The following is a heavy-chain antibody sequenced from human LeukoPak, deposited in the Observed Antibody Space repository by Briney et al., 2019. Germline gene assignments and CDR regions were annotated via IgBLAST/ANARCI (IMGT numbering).Heavy chain of an antibody. Sequence: SETLSLTCTVSGGSISSYYWSWIRQPPGKGLEWIGYIYYSGSTNYNPSLKSRVTISVDTSKNQFSLKLSSVTAADTAVYYCARSDKWSLDYWGQGTLVTVSS. V-gene: IGHV4-59*01. CDR1: GGSISSYY. D-gene: IGHD3-3*01. CDR3: ARSDKWSLDY. J-gene: IGHJ4*02. CDR2: IYYSGST.